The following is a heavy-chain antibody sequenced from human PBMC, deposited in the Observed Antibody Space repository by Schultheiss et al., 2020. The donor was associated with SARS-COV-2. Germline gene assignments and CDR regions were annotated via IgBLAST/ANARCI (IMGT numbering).Heavy chain of an antibody. J-gene: IGHJ6*02. D-gene: IGHD3-3*01. CDR3: ARDTSYYDFWSGFGGDFYGMDV. V-gene: IGHV4-59*12. CDR2: IYYSGST. Sequence: SETLSLTCTVSGGSISSYYWSWIRQPPGKGLEWIGYIYYSGSTNYNPSLKSRVTISVDTSKNQFSLKLSSVTAADTAVYYCARDTSYYDFWSGFGGDFYGMDVWGQGTTVTVSS. CDR1: GGSISSYY.